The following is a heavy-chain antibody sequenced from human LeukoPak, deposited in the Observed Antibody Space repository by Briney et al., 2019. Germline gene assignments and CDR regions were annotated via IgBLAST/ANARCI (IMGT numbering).Heavy chain of an antibody. D-gene: IGHD3-22*01. CDR1: GYCFTSYW. V-gene: IGHV5-51*01. CDR3: ARARGYYDSSGYLEFDY. Sequence: GESLKISCKGSGYCFTSYWIGWVRQMPGKGLEWMGIIYPGDSDTRYSPSFQGQVTISADKSISTAYLQWSSLKASDTAMYYCARARGYYDSSGYLEFDYWGQGTLVTVSS. CDR2: IYPGDSDT. J-gene: IGHJ4*02.